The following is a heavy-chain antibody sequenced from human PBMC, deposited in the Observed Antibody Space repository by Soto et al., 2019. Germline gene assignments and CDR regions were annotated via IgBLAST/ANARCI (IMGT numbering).Heavy chain of an antibody. CDR1: GFTFSSYA. CDR2: ISGSGGST. Sequence: GGSLRLSCAASGFTFSSYAMSWVRQAPGKGLEWVSAISGSGGSTYYADSVRGRFTISRDNSKDTLYLQMNGLRAEDTAVYYCAKTTVTLTEYFQHWGQGTLVTVSS. V-gene: IGHV3-23*01. D-gene: IGHD4-17*01. CDR3: AKTTVTLTEYFQH. J-gene: IGHJ1*01.